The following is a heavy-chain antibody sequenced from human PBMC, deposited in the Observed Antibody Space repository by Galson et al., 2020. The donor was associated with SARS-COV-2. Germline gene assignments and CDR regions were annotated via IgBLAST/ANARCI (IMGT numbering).Heavy chain of an antibody. CDR3: ARDEQWLETWGVFDY. Sequence: ASVKVSCKASGYTFTGYYMHWVRQAPGQGLEWMGWINPNSGGTNYAQKFQGRVTMTRDTSISTAYMELSRLRSDDTAVYYCARDEQWLETWGVFDYWGQGTLVTVSS. CDR2: INPNSGGT. V-gene: IGHV1-2*02. D-gene: IGHD6-19*01. J-gene: IGHJ4*02. CDR1: GYTFTGYY.